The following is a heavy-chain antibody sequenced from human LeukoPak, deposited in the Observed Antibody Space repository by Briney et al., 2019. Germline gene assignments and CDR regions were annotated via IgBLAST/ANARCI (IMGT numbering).Heavy chain of an antibody. Sequence: SETLSLTCTVSAGSISSSDYDWGWIRQSPGKGLEWIGRISYSGNTYYNPSIKSRVTISVDTSKNHSSLRLSSVTAADTAVYYCARLTHSYYSDTSGYYPYYYMDVWGKGTRVTVSS. D-gene: IGHD3-22*01. CDR3: ARLTHSYYSDTSGYYPYYYMDV. CDR1: AGSISSSDYD. CDR2: ISYSGNT. J-gene: IGHJ6*03. V-gene: IGHV4-39*02.